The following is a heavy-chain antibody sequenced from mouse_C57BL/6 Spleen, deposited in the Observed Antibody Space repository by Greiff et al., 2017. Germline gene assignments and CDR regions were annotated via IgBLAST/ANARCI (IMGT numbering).Heavy chain of an antibody. CDR1: GYTFTSYW. CDR2: INPSNGGT. V-gene: IGHV1-53*01. Sequence: VKLQQPGTELVKPGASVKLSCKASGYTFTSYWMHWVKQRPGQGLEWIGNINPSNGGTNYNEKFKSKATLTVDKSSSTAYMQLSSLTSEDSAVYYCAKETPSQATLAYWGQGTLVTVSA. D-gene: IGHD3-2*02. J-gene: IGHJ3*01. CDR3: AKETPSQATLAY.